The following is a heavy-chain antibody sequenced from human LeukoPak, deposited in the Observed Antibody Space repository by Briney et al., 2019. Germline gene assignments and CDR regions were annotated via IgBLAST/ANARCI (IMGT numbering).Heavy chain of an antibody. CDR2: IIPIFGTA. CDR1: GGTFIIYA. CDR3: ARTLGRGGHATVVTGIYDAFDI. D-gene: IGHD4-23*01. V-gene: IGHV1-69*13. J-gene: IGHJ3*02. Sequence: GASVTVSFTASGGTFIIYAISWVRQAPGQGLEWMGGIIPIFGTANYAQKFQGRVTITADESTSTAYMELSSLRSEDTAVYYCARTLGRGGHATVVTGIYDAFDIWGQGTMVTVSS.